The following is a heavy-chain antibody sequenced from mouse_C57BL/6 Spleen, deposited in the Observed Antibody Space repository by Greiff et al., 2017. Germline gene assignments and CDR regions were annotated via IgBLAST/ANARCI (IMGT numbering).Heavy chain of an antibody. CDR1: GYTFTSYW. CDR3: ARSPFTSVVVHWYFDV. V-gene: IGHV1-69*01. Sequence: QVQLQQPGAELVMPGASVKLSCKASGYTFTSYWMHWVKQRPGQGLEWIGEIDPSDSYTNYNQKFKGKSTLTVDKSSSTAYIQLSSLTSEGSAVYYCARSPFTSVVVHWYFDVWGTGTKVTVSS. CDR2: IDPSDSYT. D-gene: IGHD1-1*01. J-gene: IGHJ1*03.